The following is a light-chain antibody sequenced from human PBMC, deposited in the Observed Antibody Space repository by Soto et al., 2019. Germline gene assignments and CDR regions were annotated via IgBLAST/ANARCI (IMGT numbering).Light chain of an antibody. CDR1: QSVYNNY. CDR3: QQYGSSVYT. CDR2: GAS. V-gene: IGKV3-20*01. J-gene: IGKJ2*01. Sequence: EIVLTQSPGTLSLSPGEGASLSCKASQSVYNNYLAWYQHKPGRSPRLLSYGASTRAAGIPDRFSGSGSGTDFTLTITRLDPEDFAIYYCQQYGSSVYTFGQGTKVDIK.